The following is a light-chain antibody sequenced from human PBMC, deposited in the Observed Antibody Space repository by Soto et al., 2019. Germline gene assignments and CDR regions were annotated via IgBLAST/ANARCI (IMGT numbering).Light chain of an antibody. CDR2: DAS. Sequence: EIVLMQSAGALSLSQGERATLSCRASQSVSSSYLAWYQQKPGQAPRLLIYDASSRATGIPDRFSGSGSGTDFTLTISRLEPEDFAVYYCQQYGSSPLTFGGGTKVDSK. J-gene: IGKJ4*01. CDR3: QQYGSSPLT. CDR1: QSVSSSY. V-gene: IGKV3-20*01.